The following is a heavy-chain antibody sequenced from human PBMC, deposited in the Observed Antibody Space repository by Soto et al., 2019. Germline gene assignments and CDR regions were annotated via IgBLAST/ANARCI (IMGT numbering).Heavy chain of an antibody. Sequence: SETLSLTCTVSGVSISSGNWWTWVRQSPRKGLEYIGEIFHDGTANYFPSFERRVAMSVDKSKNQFSLKLTSVTAADAAIYYCARLVYDTRLDYLYFGFWGQGDQVTVSS. CDR1: GVSISSGNW. J-gene: IGHJ4*02. CDR3: ARLVYDTRLDYLYFGF. D-gene: IGHD3-16*01. CDR2: IFHDGTA. V-gene: IGHV4-4*02.